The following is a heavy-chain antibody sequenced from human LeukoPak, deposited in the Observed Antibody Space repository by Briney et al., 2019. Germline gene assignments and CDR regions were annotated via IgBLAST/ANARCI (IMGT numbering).Heavy chain of an antibody. CDR2: ISGSGGST. Sequence: GSLRLSCAASGFTFSSYAMIWVRQAPGKGLEWVSAISGSGGSTYYADSVKGRFTISRDNSKNTLYLQMNSLRGEGTAENDVEYFATVGYCKGSGGFDIWGQGTMVTVSS. J-gene: IGHJ3*02. D-gene: IGHD3-10*01. V-gene: IGHV3-23*01. CDR3: EYFATVGYCKGSGGFDI. CDR1: GFTFSSYA.